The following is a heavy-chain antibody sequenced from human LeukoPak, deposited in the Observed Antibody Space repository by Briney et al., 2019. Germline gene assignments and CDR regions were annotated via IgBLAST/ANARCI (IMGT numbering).Heavy chain of an antibody. D-gene: IGHD3-22*01. Sequence: ASVKVSCKASGYTFTGYYMHWVRQAPGQGLERMGWINPNSGGTNYAQRFQGRVTMTRDTSISTAYMELSRLRSDDTAVYYCARSDYYDSSGYFLYWGQGTLVTVSS. V-gene: IGHV1-2*02. CDR3: ARSDYYDSSGYFLY. CDR2: INPNSGGT. J-gene: IGHJ4*02. CDR1: GYTFTGYY.